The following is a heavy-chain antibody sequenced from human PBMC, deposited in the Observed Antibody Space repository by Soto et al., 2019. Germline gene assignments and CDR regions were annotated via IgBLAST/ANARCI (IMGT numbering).Heavy chain of an antibody. CDR3: ARTKCSGGSCYSWSLDY. CDR1: GGSITTGVYY. D-gene: IGHD2-15*01. V-gene: IGHV4-31*02. Sequence: TLSLTWTVSGGSITTGVYYWIWIRQLPGKGLEWIGHRYYSESTYYNPSLKSRVSISLDTSKNQFSLKLSFVTAADTAMYYCARTKCSGGSCYSWSLDYWGQGTPFTVSS. J-gene: IGHJ4*02. CDR2: RYYSEST.